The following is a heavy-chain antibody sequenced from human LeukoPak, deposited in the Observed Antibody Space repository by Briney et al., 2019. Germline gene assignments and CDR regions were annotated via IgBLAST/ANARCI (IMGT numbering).Heavy chain of an antibody. CDR1: GFIFSNSW. CDR2: ISRGSGYI. D-gene: IGHD3-3*01. V-gene: IGHV3-21*01. J-gene: IGHJ6*03. Sequence: GGSLRLSCAASGFIFSNSWMTWVRQAPGKGLEWVSSISRGSGYIYYADSVKGRFTISRDNAKNSLSLQMNSLRAEDTAVYYCARGTDFWSGYYLRFMDVWGKGTTVIVSS. CDR3: ARGTDFWSGYYLRFMDV.